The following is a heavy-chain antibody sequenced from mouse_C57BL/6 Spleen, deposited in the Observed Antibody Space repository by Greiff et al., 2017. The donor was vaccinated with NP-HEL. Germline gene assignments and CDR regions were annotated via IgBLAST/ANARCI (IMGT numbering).Heavy chain of an antibody. V-gene: IGHV1-78*01. J-gene: IGHJ3*01. D-gene: IGHD3-3*01. CDR2: IYHRDGST. CDR1: GYNFTDHT. CDR3: ARGTWAFAY. Sequence: QVQLKQSDAALVKPGASVKISCKVSGYNFTDHTIHWLKQRPEQGLEWLGYIYHRDGSTKYNEKFKGKATLTADKSSSTAYMQLNSLTSDDSAVYFCARGTWAFAYWGQGTLVTVSA.